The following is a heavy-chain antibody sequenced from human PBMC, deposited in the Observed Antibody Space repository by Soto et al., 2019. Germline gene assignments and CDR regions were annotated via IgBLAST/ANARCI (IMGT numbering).Heavy chain of an antibody. J-gene: IGHJ6*02. V-gene: IGHV3-21*01. Sequence: EVQLVESGGGLVKPGGSLRLSCAASGFTFSSYSMNWVRQAPGKGLEWVSSISSSSSYIYYADSVKGRFTISRDNAKNSLYLQMNSLRAEDTAVYYXXXXGRWLHKSREINGXDVWGQGTTVXVXS. CDR2: ISSSSSYI. CDR3: XXXGRWLHKSREINGXDV. CDR1: GFTFSSYS. D-gene: IGHD5-12*01.